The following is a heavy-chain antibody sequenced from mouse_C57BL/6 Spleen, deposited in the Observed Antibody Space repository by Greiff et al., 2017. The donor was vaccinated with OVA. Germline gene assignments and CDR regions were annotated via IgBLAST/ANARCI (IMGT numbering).Heavy chain of an antibody. CDR1: GFTFSDYY. CDR3: ARILYDYDERYFDV. D-gene: IGHD2-4*01. V-gene: IGHV5-16*01. J-gene: IGHJ1*03. CDR2: INYDGSST. Sequence: EVKLMESEGGLVQPGSSMKLSCTASGFTFSDYYMAWVRQVPEKGLEWVANINYDGSSTYYLDSLKSRFIISRDNAKNILYLQMSSLKSEDTATYYCARILYDYDERYFDVWGTGTTDTVSS.